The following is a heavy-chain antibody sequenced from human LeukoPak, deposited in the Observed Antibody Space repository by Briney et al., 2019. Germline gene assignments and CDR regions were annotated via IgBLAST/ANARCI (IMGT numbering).Heavy chain of an antibody. V-gene: IGHV1-18*01. CDR2: ISASNGNT. Sequence: ASVKVSCKASGYTFTSYGISWVRQAPGQGLEWMGWISASNGNTNYAQKLQGRVTMTTDTSTSTAYMELRSLRSDDTAVYYCARGAANYYYYGMDVWGQGTTVTVSS. D-gene: IGHD2-15*01. J-gene: IGHJ6*02. CDR3: ARGAANYYYYGMDV. CDR1: GYTFTSYG.